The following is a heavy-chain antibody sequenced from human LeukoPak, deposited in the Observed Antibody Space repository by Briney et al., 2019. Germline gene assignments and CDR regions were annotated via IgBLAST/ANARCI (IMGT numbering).Heavy chain of an antibody. J-gene: IGHJ4*02. V-gene: IGHV4-30-4*01. CDR1: GGSISSGDYY. CDR2: IYYSGST. D-gene: IGHD6-13*01. CDR3: ARLEAAAALDY. Sequence: SQTLSLTCTVSGGSISSGDYYWSWIRQPPGKGLEWIGYIYYSGSTNYNPSLKSRVTISVDTSKNQFSLKLSSVTAADTAVYYCARLEAAAALDYWGQGTLVTVSS.